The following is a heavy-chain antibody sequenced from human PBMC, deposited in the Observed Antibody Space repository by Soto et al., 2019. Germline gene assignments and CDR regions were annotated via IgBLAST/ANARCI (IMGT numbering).Heavy chain of an antibody. J-gene: IGHJ2*01. CDR2: ISAYNGNT. V-gene: IGHV1-18*01. Sequence: ASVKVSCKASGYTFTSYGISWVRQAPGQGLEWMGWISAYNGNTNYAQKLQGRVTMTTDTSTSTAYMELRSLRSEDTAVYYCARAGGVDYYDSSGYYGSPYWYFDLWGRGTLVTVSS. CDR3: ARAGGVDYYDSSGYYGSPYWYFDL. CDR1: GYTFTSYG. D-gene: IGHD3-22*01.